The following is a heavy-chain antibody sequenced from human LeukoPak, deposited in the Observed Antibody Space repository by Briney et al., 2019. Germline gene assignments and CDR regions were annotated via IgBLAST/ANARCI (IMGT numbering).Heavy chain of an antibody. CDR1: GLTFSSYD. Sequence: GGSLRLSCAASGLTFSSYDMTWVRQAPGKGLEYVSSINYNGIYIFSADSVKGRFTISRDNAKNSLYLEMNSLRVEDTAFYYCARIGPGRDCSNSLDQWGQGTLVIVSS. CDR3: ARIGPGRDCSNSLDQ. V-gene: IGHV3-21*01. D-gene: IGHD5-24*01. J-gene: IGHJ4*02. CDR2: INYNGIYI.